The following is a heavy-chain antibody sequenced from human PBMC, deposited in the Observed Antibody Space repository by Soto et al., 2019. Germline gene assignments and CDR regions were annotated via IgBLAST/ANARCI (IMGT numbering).Heavy chain of an antibody. D-gene: IGHD6-13*01. Sequence: GASVKVSCKASGVTFSSYAISWVRPAPGQGLEWMGGIIPIFGTANYAQKFQGRVTITADEYTSTAYMELSSLRSEDTAVYYCARDYSSNDAFDIWGQGTMVTVSS. J-gene: IGHJ3*02. CDR2: IIPIFGTA. CDR3: ARDYSSNDAFDI. CDR1: GVTFSSYA. V-gene: IGHV1-69*13.